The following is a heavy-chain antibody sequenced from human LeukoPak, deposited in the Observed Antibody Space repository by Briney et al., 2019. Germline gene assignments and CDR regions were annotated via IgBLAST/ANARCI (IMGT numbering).Heavy chain of an antibody. V-gene: IGHV4-34*01. CDR1: GGSFSGYY. J-gene: IGHJ4*02. CDR2: INHSGST. CDR3: ARHEYSSGWPTTDFDY. D-gene: IGHD6-19*01. Sequence: PSETLSLTCAVYGGSFSGYYWSWIRQPPGKGLEWIGEINHSGSTNYNPSLKSRVTISVDTSKNQFSLKLSSVTAADTAVYYCARHEYSSGWPTTDFDYWGQGTLVTVSS.